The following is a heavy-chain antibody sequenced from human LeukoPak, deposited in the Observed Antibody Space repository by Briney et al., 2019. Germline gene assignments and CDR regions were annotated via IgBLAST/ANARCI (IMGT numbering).Heavy chain of an antibody. D-gene: IGHD5-24*01. J-gene: IGHJ4*02. Sequence: GGALGLSFAAPGFTFSRYSLNLGRPAPGEGVEGVSSISSSSSYIYYADSVKGRFTISRDNAKNSLYLQMNSLRAEDTAVYYCARDPRSRDGYNRDYWGQGTLVTVSS. CDR2: ISSSSSYI. CDR3: ARDPRSRDGYNRDY. CDR1: GFTFSRYS. V-gene: IGHV3-21*01.